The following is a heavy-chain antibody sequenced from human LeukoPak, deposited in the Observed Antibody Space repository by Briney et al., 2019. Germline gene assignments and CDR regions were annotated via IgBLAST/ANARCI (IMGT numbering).Heavy chain of an antibody. CDR2: MFTSGST. J-gene: IGHJ6*02. Sequence: SQTLSLTCTVSGGSISSGSYYWSWIRQPAGKGLEWIGRMFTSGSTNYNPSLKSRVSISLDTSKNQFSLKLSSVTAADTALYYCAGCGVAGSYFYGMDVWGQGTTVTVSS. V-gene: IGHV4-61*02. CDR1: GGSISSGSYY. D-gene: IGHD2-15*01. CDR3: AGCGVAGSYFYGMDV.